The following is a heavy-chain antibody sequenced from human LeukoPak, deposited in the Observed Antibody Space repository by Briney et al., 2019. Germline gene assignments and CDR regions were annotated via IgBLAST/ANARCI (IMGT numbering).Heavy chain of an antibody. CDR2: TYYRSKWYN. V-gene: IGHV6-1*01. CDR3: ARGGDSSSDYYYYYNYMDV. Sequence: SQTLSLTCAISGDSASSNSAAWNWIRQSPSRGLEWLGRTYYRSKWYNDYAVSVKSRITINPDTSKNQFSLQLNSVTPEDTAVYYCARGGDSSSDYYYYYNYMDVWGKGTTVTVSS. J-gene: IGHJ6*03. D-gene: IGHD6-6*01. CDR1: GDSASSNSAA.